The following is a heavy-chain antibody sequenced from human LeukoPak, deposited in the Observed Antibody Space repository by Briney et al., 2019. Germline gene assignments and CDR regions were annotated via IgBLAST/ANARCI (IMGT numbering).Heavy chain of an antibody. D-gene: IGHD6-13*01. CDR1: GYTFTGYY. Sequence: ASVKVSCKASGYTFTGYYMHWVRQAPGQGLEWMGWINPNSGGTNYAQKFQGRVTMTRDTSISTAYMELSRLRSDDTAVYYCASDGLVSSSWYDRWFDPWGQGTLVTVSS. V-gene: IGHV1-2*02. CDR3: ASDGLVSSSWYDRWFDP. J-gene: IGHJ5*02. CDR2: INPNSGGT.